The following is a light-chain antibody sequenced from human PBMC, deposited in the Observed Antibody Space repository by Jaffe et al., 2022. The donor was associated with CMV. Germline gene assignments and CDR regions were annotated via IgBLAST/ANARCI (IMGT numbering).Light chain of an antibody. J-gene: IGLJ3*02. Sequence: QSALTQPASVSGSPGQSVTISCTGTSSDIGAYMYVSWYQQHPGKAPKLVIFDVTDRPSGTSTRFSGSKSGNTASLTISGLQAEDEADYYCSSYTTTSTVVFGGGTKVTVL. CDR2: DVT. CDR3: SSYTTTSTVV. V-gene: IGLV2-14*03. CDR1: SSDIGAYMY.